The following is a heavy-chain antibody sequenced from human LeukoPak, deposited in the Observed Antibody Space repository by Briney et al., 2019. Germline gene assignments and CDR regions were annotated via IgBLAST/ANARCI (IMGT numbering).Heavy chain of an antibody. V-gene: IGHV3-7*04. CDR3: ARDNYYYDSSGYYYYFDY. J-gene: IGHJ4*02. CDR1: GFXFSSYW. Sequence: GGSLRLSCAASGFXFSSYWMSWVRQAPGKGLEWVANINQDGSEKYHVDSVKGRFTISRDNAKNSLYLQMNSLRAEDTAVYYCARDNYYYDSSGYYYYFDYWGQGTLVSVSS. CDR2: INQDGSEK. D-gene: IGHD3-22*01.